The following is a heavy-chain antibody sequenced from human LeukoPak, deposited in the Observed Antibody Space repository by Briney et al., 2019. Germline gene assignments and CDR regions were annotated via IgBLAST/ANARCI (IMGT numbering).Heavy chain of an antibody. J-gene: IGHJ4*02. V-gene: IGHV3-74*01. D-gene: IGHD3-10*01. CDR3: AKTDSMFRGAFDY. CDR2: ISSDGSSD. Sequence: PGGSLRLSCAASGFTFSGYWMHWVRQAPGKGLVWVSRISSDGSSDTYADSVKGRFTISRDNAKNTLYLQMNSLRAEDTAVYYCAKTDSMFRGAFDYWGQGTLVTVSS. CDR1: GFTFSGYW.